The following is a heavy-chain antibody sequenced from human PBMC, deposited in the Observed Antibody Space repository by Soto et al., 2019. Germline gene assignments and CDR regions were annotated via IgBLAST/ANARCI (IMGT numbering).Heavy chain of an antibody. CDR1: GFTFSSYA. CDR2: ISSNGGSI. J-gene: IGHJ6*02. Sequence: EVQLVESGGSLVQPGGSLRLSCAASGFTFSSYAMHWVRQAPGKGLEYVSAISSNGGSIYYGNSVKGRFTISRDNSKNTLYLQMGSLRAEDMAVYYCARLHNYYYALDVWGQGTTVTVSS. V-gene: IGHV3-64*01. D-gene: IGHD4-4*01. CDR3: ARLHNYYYALDV.